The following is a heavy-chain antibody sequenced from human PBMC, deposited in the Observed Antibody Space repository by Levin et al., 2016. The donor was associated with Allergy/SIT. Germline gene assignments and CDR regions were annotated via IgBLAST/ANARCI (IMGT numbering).Heavy chain of an antibody. D-gene: IGHD6-6*01. V-gene: IGHV3-9*01. Sequence: SLKISCAASGFTFDDYAMHWVRQAPGKGLEWVSGISWNSGNIGYADSVKGRFSISRDNAKNSLYLQMNSLRAEDSALYYCAKDLAARFYYYFGMDVWGQGTAVTVSS. CDR1: GFTFDDYA. J-gene: IGHJ6*02. CDR2: ISWNSGNI. CDR3: AKDLAARFYYYFGMDV.